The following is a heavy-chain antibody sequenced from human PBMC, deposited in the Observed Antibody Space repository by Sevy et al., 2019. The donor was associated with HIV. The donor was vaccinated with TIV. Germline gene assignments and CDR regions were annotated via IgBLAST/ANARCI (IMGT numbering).Heavy chain of an antibody. V-gene: IGHV1-2*02. Sequence: ASVKVSCKASGYSFTDYYVHWVRQAPGQGLEWMGWINPNTGGTSYAQKFQGRVTLTRDTSITAVYMEMSSLTSDDMGVYYCARQSGLDYWGQGTLVTVSS. CDR3: ARQSGLDY. CDR2: INPNTGGT. J-gene: IGHJ4*02. CDR1: GYSFTDYY. D-gene: IGHD3-10*01.